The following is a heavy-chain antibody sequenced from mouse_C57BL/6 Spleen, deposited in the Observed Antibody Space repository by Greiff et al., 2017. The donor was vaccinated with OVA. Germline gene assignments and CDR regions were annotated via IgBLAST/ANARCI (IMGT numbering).Heavy chain of an antibody. D-gene: IGHD1-1*01. V-gene: IGHV1-55*01. CDR3: ARDYYGRGGVDD. CDR1: GYTFTSYW. Sequence: QVQLQQPGAELVKPGASVKMSCKASGYTFTSYWITWVKQRPGQGLEWIGDIYPGSGSTNYNEKFKSKATLTVDTSSSTAYMQLSSLTSEDSAVYYCARDYYGRGGVDDWGQGTTLTVSS. CDR2: IYPGSGST. J-gene: IGHJ2*01.